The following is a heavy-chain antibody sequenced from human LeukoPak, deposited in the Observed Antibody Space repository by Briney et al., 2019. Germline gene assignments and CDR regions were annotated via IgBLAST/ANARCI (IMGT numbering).Heavy chain of an antibody. CDR2: IYYSGST. Sequence: SETLSLTCTVSVGSIGSGGYYWSWIRQHPGKGLEWIGYIYYSGSTYYNPSLKSRVTISVDTSKNQFSLKLSSVTAADTAVYYCARDAEGGGAFDIWGQGTMVTVSS. CDR3: ARDAEGGGAFDI. V-gene: IGHV4-31*03. D-gene: IGHD3-16*01. J-gene: IGHJ3*02. CDR1: VGSIGSGGYY.